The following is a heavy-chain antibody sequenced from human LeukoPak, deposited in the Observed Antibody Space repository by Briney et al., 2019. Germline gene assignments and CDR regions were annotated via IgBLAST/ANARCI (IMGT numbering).Heavy chain of an antibody. Sequence: ASVKVSCKASGYTFTGYYMHWVRQAPGQGLEWMGWINPNSGGTNYAQKFQGRVTMTRDTSISTAYMELSRLRSDDTAVYYCARAEDIVATYDYWGQGTLVTASS. CDR3: ARAEDIVATYDY. CDR1: GYTFTGYY. D-gene: IGHD5-12*01. J-gene: IGHJ4*02. CDR2: INPNSGGT. V-gene: IGHV1-2*02.